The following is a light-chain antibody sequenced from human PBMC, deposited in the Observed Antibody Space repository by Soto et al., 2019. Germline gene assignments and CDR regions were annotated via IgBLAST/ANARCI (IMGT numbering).Light chain of an antibody. CDR2: GAS. Sequence: DIVMTQSPATLPVSPGERATLSCRASQSVSRNYLAWYQQKPGQAPRLLIYGASSRATGIPDRFSGSGSGTDFTLTISRLEPEEFAVYYCHQYGSLPLISFGQGTRREIK. V-gene: IGKV3-20*01. J-gene: IGKJ5*01. CDR1: QSVSRNY. CDR3: HQYGSLPLIS.